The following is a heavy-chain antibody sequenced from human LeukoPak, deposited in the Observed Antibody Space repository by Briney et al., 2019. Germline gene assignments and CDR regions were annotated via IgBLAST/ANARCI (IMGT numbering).Heavy chain of an antibody. J-gene: IGHJ6*02. CDR2: ITGGAENT. D-gene: IGHD1-26*01. Sequence: PGGSLRLSCAASGFTFSGHAMSWVRQAPGEGLNWLLTITGGAENTYYAGSVKGRFTISRDNSKSTLYLQMNSLRAEDTAVYYCATEIIRRYNGSRQDGLDVWGQGTTVTVSS. V-gene: IGHV3-23*01. CDR1: GFTFSGHA. CDR3: ATEIIRRYNGSRQDGLDV.